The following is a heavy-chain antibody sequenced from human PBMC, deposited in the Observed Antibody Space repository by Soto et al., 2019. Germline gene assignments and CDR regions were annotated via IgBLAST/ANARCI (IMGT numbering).Heavy chain of an antibody. CDR2: ISGSGGST. J-gene: IGHJ3*02. CDR3: AKVRVGATALGGGGAFDI. V-gene: IGHV3-23*01. D-gene: IGHD1-26*01. Sequence: GGSLRLSCAASGFTFSSYAMSWVRQAPGKGLEWVSAISGSGGSTYYADSVKGRFTISRDNSKNTLYLQMNSLRAEDTAVYYCAKVRVGATALGGGGAFDIWGQGTMVTVSS. CDR1: GFTFSSYA.